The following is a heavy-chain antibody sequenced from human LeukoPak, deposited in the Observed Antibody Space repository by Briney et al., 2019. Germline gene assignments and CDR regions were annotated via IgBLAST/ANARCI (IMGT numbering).Heavy chain of an antibody. D-gene: IGHD2-15*01. J-gene: IGHJ4*02. V-gene: IGHV4-31*03. Sequence: SETLSLTCTVSGGSIISGGYYWSWIRQLPGKGLEWIGYFYYSGSTNYNPSLKSRLTISADTSKNKFSLKLSSVTVADTAIYYCARGYCSGGSCYSARHWGQGTLVTVSS. CDR1: GGSIISGGYY. CDR3: ARGYCSGGSCYSARH. CDR2: FYYSGST.